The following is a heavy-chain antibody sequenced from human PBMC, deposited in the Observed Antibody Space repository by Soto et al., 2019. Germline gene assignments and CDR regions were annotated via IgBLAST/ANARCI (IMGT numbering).Heavy chain of an antibody. Sequence: PEGSLRLSCTASGFSFSDYYMRWIRQAPGRGLKWVSYISDHGTYTDYSDSVKGRFTVSRDNAKNSLFLQMNSLRVEDTAVYYCAREVRGRGYPNWFDPWGPGTPCPVSS. J-gene: IGHJ5*02. V-gene: IGHV3-11*06. CDR1: GFSFSDYY. D-gene: IGHD5-18*01. CDR3: AREVRGRGYPNWFDP. CDR2: ISDHGTYT.